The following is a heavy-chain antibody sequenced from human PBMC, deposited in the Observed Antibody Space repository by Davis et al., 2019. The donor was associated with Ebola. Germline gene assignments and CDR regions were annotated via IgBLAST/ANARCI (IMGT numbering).Heavy chain of an antibody. D-gene: IGHD3-22*01. V-gene: IGHV3-23*01. CDR1: GFTFSSYA. Sequence: GGSLRLSCAASGFTFSSYAMSWVRQAPGKGLEWVSAISGSGGSTYYADSVKGRFTISRDNSKNTLYLQMNSLKTEDTAVYYCTTVSYYDSKGVDYWGQGTLVTVSS. J-gene: IGHJ4*02. CDR2: ISGSGGST. CDR3: TTVSYYDSKGVDY.